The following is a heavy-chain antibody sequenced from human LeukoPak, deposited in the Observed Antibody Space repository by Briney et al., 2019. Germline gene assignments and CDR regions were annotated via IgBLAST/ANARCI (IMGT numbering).Heavy chain of an antibody. CDR3: ARQDSSSWYLYYYYYMDV. CDR2: IYDSGST. J-gene: IGHJ6*03. V-gene: IGHV4-59*08. Sequence: SETLSLTCTVSGGSISIYYWSWIRQPPGKGLEWIGYIYDSGSTNYNPSLKSRVTISVDTSKNQFSLKLSSVTAADTAVYYCARQDSSSWYLYYYYYMDVWGKGTTVTISS. CDR1: GGSISIYY. D-gene: IGHD6-13*01.